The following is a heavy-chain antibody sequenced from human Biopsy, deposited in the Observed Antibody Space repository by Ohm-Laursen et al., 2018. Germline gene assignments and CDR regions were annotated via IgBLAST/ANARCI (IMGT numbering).Heavy chain of an antibody. Sequence: SLRLSCAASRFTFSDYFMSWISQAPGKGLEWVSYISSSGITAHYADSVKGRFTISRDNAKNSLYLQMNSLRAEDTAIYYCARSGWNFEFDSWGKGTLVAVSS. CDR1: RFTFSDYF. CDR3: ARSGWNFEFDS. J-gene: IGHJ4*02. V-gene: IGHV3-11*01. CDR2: ISSSGITA. D-gene: IGHD6-19*01.